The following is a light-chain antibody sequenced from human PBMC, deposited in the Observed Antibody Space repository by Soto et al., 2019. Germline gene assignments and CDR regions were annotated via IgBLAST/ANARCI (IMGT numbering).Light chain of an antibody. V-gene: IGLV1-44*01. CDR2: SNN. CDR1: NSNIGTNT. J-gene: IGLJ1*01. Sequence: QSVLTQPPSASGTPGQRFTISCSGSNSNIGTNTVNWYQQLPGTAPKLLIYSNNQRPSGVPDRFSGSKSGTSASLAISGLQSEDDADYYCSAWDDSLSGYVFGTGTKGTVL. CDR3: SAWDDSLSGYV.